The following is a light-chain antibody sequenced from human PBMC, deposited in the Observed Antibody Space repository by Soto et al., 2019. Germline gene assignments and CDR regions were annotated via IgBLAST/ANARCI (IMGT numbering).Light chain of an antibody. CDR1: QSILYSSNNKNY. J-gene: IGKJ1*01. CDR2: WAS. V-gene: IGKV4-1*01. CDR3: QQYYTSPTWT. Sequence: DIVMTQSPDSLAVSLGERATINCKSSQSILYSSNNKNYLAWYQQKPGQPPKLLIYWASTRESGVPDRFSGSGSGTDFTLTISGLQAEDVAVYHCQQYYTSPTWTFGQGTKVEIK.